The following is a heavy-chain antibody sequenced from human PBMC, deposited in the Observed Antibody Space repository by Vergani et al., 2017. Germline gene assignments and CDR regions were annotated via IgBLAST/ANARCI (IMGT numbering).Heavy chain of an antibody. Sequence: EVQLAESGGGAAQAGRSLRLSCVGSGLIFREHGMHWVRQAPGKGLEWVSGLSWNSGSKAYADSVKGRFTISRDNAKNSLYLEMNNLRVEDTALYFCAKDMKIFSEYSSAFDNWGQGTRVTVSS. CDR1: GLIFREHG. CDR3: AKDMKIFSEYSSAFDN. D-gene: IGHD3-22*01. V-gene: IGHV3-9*01. J-gene: IGHJ4*02. CDR2: LSWNSGSK.